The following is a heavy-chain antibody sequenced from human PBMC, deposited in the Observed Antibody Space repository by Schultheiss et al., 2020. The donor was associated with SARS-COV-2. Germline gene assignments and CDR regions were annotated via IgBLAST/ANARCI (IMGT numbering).Heavy chain of an antibody. J-gene: IGHJ6*02. CDR2: ISSSSSYT. Sequence: GGSLRLSCAASGFTFSNYWMSWVRQGPGKGLEWVSYISSSSSYTNYADSVKGRFTISRDNAKNSLYLQMNSLRAEDTAVYYCARDSSGQYYYYGMDVWGQGTTVTVSS. CDR3: ARDSSGQYYYYGMDV. V-gene: IGHV3-11*06. CDR1: GFTFSNYW. D-gene: IGHD3-22*01.